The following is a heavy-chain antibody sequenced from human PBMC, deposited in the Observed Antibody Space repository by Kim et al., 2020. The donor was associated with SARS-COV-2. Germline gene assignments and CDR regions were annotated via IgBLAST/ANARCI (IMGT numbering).Heavy chain of an antibody. V-gene: IGHV4-34*01. CDR1: GQSFNGYY. D-gene: IGHD6-19*01. CDR3: ARAWGASGWAEYFDS. CDR2: ISHDGSA. J-gene: IGHJ4*02. Sequence: SETLSLTCAIYGQSFNGYYWNWIRQSPGSGLEWIGHISHDGSARYNPSLESRATVSADTSKNQFSLNLRPITTEDTAVYYCARAWGASGWAEYFDSWGQG.